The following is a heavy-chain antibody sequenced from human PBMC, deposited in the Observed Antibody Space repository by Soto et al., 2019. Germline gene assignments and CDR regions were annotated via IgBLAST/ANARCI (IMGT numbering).Heavy chain of an antibody. CDR3: ARPVTTSYYYYGMDV. Sequence: EVQLVESGGGLVQPGGSLRLSCAASGFTFSSYWMHWVRQAPGKGLVWVSRINSDGSSTSYADSVKGRFTISRDNAKNTLYLQMNSLRAEDTAVYYCARPVTTSYYYYGMDVWGQGTTVTVSS. D-gene: IGHD4-17*01. V-gene: IGHV3-74*01. J-gene: IGHJ6*02. CDR1: GFTFSSYW. CDR2: INSDGSST.